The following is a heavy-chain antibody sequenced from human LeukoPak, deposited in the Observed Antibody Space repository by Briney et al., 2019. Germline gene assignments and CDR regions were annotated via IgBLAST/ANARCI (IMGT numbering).Heavy chain of an antibody. Sequence: GGSLRLSCAASGFTFSSYAMHWVRQAPGKGLEWVAVISYDGSNKYYADSVKGRFTISRDNSKNTLYLQMNSLRAEDTAVYYCAKGDSSGYYYGEYFQHWGQGTLVTVSS. D-gene: IGHD3-22*01. V-gene: IGHV3-30-3*01. CDR2: ISYDGSNK. CDR1: GFTFSSYA. J-gene: IGHJ1*01. CDR3: AKGDSSGYYYGEYFQH.